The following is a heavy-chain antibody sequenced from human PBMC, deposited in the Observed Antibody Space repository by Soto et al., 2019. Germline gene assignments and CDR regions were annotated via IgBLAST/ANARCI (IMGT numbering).Heavy chain of an antibody. CDR3: ARGGFYGMDV. CDR1: GYTFTSDY. J-gene: IGHJ6*02. CDR2: INPSGSSA. Sequence: ASVKVSCKASGYTFTSDYIHWVRQAPGQGLEWMGIINPSGSSATYAQKFQGRVTVTRDTSTSTVYMELRSLRSEDTAVVFCARGGFYGMDVWGQGTTVTV. V-gene: IGHV1-46*01.